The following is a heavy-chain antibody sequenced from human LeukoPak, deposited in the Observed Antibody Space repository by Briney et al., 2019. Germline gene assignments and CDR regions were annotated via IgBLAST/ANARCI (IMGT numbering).Heavy chain of an antibody. CDR3: VKAAAAGTPFFDS. V-gene: IGHV3-74*01. J-gene: IGHJ4*02. Sequence: PGGSLRLSCAASGFTFSNYWMHWVRQAPGKGLVWVSRINNDGSGTSYADSVKGRFTISRDNAKSMVDLQMNSPRGEDTAVYYCVKAAAAGTPFFDSWGQGTLVTVSS. CDR1: GFTFSNYW. CDR2: INNDGSGT. D-gene: IGHD6-13*01.